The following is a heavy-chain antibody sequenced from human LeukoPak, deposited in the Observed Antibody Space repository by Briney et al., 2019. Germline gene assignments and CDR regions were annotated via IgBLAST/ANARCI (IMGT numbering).Heavy chain of an antibody. CDR3: AVDSYGPNAFDI. J-gene: IGHJ3*02. V-gene: IGHV3-66*01. Sequence: PGGSLRLSCAASGFTVSSNYMSWVRQAPGKGLEWVSVIYSGGSAYYADSVKGRFTISRDNSKNTLYLQMNSLRAEDTAVYYCAVDSYGPNAFDIWGQGTMVTVSS. D-gene: IGHD5-18*01. CDR1: GFTVSSNY. CDR2: IYSGGSA.